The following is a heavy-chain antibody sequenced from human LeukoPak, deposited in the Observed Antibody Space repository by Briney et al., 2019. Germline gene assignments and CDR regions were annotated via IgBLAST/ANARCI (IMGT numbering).Heavy chain of an antibody. V-gene: IGHV4-61*02. D-gene: IGHD5-24*01. CDR1: GASLSNGSSY. CDR2: ISTSGTT. J-gene: IGHJ4*02. CDR3: AREQRWLQSLDY. Sequence: SETLSVTCTVSGASLSNGSSYWNWIWQPPGKVLEWIGRISTSGTTNYNPSLKSRVTISIDTSKNHFSLRLTSVTAADTAVYYCAREQRWLQSLDYWGQGTLVTVSS.